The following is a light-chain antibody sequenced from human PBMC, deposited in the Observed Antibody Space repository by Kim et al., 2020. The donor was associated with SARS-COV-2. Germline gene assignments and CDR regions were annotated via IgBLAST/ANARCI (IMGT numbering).Light chain of an antibody. V-gene: IGLV1-40*01. J-gene: IGLJ3*02. Sequence: QSVLTQPPSVSGAPGQTVTISCTRASSSTGAGFDVHWYQQLPGTAPRLLIYGNTNRPSGVPDRFSGSKSATSPSLTITGLQPEDEADYYCQSYDISLGAPGSWVFGGGTQLTVL. CDR1: SSSTGAGFD. CDR3: QSYDISLGAPGSWV. CDR2: GNT.